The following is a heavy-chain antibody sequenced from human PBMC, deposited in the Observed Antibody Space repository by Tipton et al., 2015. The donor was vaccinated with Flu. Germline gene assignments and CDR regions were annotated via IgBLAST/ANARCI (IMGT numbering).Heavy chain of an antibody. J-gene: IGHJ4*02. Sequence: LRLSCSVSGGSISSGGAYWSWFRQLPGKGLEWIGCIYYSGSTYYNASLRSRLTISVDTSRNLFSLNLNSVTAADTAIYYCAKDVVVPHGRGFDYWGQGTLVTVSS. V-gene: IGHV4-31*02. CDR1: GGSISSGGAY. CDR2: IYYSGST. CDR3: AKDVVVPHGRGFDY. D-gene: IGHD2-2*01.